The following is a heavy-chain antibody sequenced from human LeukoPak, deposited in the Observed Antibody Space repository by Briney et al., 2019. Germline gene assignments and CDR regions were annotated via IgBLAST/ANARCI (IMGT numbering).Heavy chain of an antibody. CDR1: GGPFSGYY. CDR3: ARGIGTTGTRYWYFDL. V-gene: IGHV4-34*01. D-gene: IGHD1-1*01. J-gene: IGHJ2*01. Sequence: PSETLSLTCAVYGGPFSGYYRSWIRQPPGKGLEWIGEINHSGSTNYNPSLKSRVTISVDTSKNQFSLKLSSVTAADTAVYYCARGIGTTGTRYWYFDLWGRGTLVTVSS. CDR2: INHSGST.